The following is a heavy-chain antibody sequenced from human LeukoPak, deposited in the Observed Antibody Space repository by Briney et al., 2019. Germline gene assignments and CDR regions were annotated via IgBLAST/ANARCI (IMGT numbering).Heavy chain of an antibody. J-gene: IGHJ4*02. Sequence: SETLSLTCTVSGGSISSSSYYWGWIRQPPGKGLEWIGSIYYSGSTYYNPSLKSRVTISVDTSKNQFSLKLSSVTAADTAVYYCASRLYCSSTSCYLFDYWGQGTLVTVSS. V-gene: IGHV4-39*01. CDR3: ASRLYCSSTSCYLFDY. D-gene: IGHD2-2*01. CDR1: GGSISSSSYY. CDR2: IYYSGST.